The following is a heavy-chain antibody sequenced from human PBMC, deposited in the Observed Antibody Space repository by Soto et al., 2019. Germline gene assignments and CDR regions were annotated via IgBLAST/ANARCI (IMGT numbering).Heavy chain of an antibody. Sequence: SESLSRTCAVSGCSISSAGYSWSWIRQPPGKGLEWIGYIYHSGSTYYNPSLKSRVTISVDRSKNQFSLKLSSVTAADTAVYYCARVGATDAFDIWGQGTMVT. CDR3: ARVGATDAFDI. J-gene: IGHJ3*02. CDR1: GCSISSAGYS. CDR2: IYHSGST. V-gene: IGHV4-30-2*01. D-gene: IGHD1-26*01.